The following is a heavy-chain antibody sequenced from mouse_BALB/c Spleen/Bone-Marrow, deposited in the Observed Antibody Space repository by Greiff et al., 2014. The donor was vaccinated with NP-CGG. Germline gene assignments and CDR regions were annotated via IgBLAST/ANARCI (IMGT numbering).Heavy chain of an antibody. V-gene: IGHV1-69*02. CDR2: IYPANGNT. J-gene: IGHJ4*01. D-gene: IGHD1-1*01. CDR1: GYTFISYW. Sequence: VQLQQSGAELVRPGASVKLSCTASGYTFISYWMHWVKQTPGQGLEWIGNIYPANGNTNYNQKFKGKATLTVDKSSNTAYMQLSSPTSEDTAVYYCAGYCYGSSYALDYWGQGTSVTVSA. CDR3: AGYCYGSSYALDY.